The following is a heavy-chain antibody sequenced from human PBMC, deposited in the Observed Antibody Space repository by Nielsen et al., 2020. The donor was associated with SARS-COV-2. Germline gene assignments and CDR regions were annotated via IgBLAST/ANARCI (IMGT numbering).Heavy chain of an antibody. Sequence: GESLKISCAASGFTFSGSAMHWVRQASGKGLEWVGRIRSKANSYATAYAASVKGRFTISRDDSKNTAHLQMNSLKTEDTAVYYCTTVYRGTRSSWGQGTLVTVSS. V-gene: IGHV3-73*01. D-gene: IGHD1-26*01. CDR2: IRSKANSYAT. CDR1: GFTFSGSA. J-gene: IGHJ4*02. CDR3: TTVYRGTRSS.